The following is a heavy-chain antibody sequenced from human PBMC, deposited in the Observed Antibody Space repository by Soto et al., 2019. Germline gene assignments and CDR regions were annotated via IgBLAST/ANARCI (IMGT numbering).Heavy chain of an antibody. CDR2: IKSKTDGGTT. CDR1: GFTFSNAW. V-gene: IGHV3-15*01. J-gene: IGHJ4*02. Sequence: PGGSLRLSCAASGFTFSNAWMSWVRQAPGKGLEWVGRIKSKTDGGTTDYAAPVKGRFTISRDDSKNTLYLQMNSLKTEDTAVYYCTTALIVLVVAATPSDYCGQGTLVTVYS. D-gene: IGHD2-15*01. CDR3: TTALIVLVVAATPSDY.